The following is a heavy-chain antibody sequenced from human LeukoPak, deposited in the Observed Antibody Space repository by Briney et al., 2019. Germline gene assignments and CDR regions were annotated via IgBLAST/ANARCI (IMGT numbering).Heavy chain of an antibody. CDR2: ISAYNGNT. Sequence: ASVKVSCKASGYTFTSYGISWVRQAPGQGLEWMGWISAYNGNTNYAQKLQGRVTMTTDTSTSTAYMELRSLRSDDTAVYYCARDRGNGYCSSTSCYGRYFDYWGQGTLVTVSS. D-gene: IGHD2-2*01. CDR3: ARDRGNGYCSSTSCYGRYFDY. J-gene: IGHJ4*02. V-gene: IGHV1-18*01. CDR1: GYTFTSYG.